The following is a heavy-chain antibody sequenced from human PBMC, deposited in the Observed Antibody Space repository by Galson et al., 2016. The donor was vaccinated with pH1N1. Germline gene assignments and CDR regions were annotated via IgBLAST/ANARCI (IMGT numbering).Heavy chain of an antibody. CDR2: IFTRGTT. CDR3: VRIRFNSIDS. Sequence: TLSLTCTVSGDSVTSGSYYWSWVRQPAGKGLEWVGHIFTRGTTNYNPSLKSRVIISVDTSKNQVSLKLNSVTAADMAMYYCVRIRFNSIDSWGQGTLVTVSS. J-gene: IGHJ4*02. CDR1: GDSVTSGSYY. D-gene: IGHD3-3*02. V-gene: IGHV4-61*09.